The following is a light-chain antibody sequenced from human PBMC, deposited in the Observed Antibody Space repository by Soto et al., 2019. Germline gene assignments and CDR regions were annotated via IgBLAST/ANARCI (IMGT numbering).Light chain of an antibody. CDR2: GNS. V-gene: IGLV1-40*01. Sequence: QSVLTQPPSVSGAPGQRVTISCTGSSSNIGAGYDVHWYQQLPGTAPKLLIYGNSNRPSGVPDRFSGSKSGTSASLAITGLQAEDEADYYCQSYDSSLSVQFCGGTKLTVL. CDR1: SSNIGAGYD. CDR3: QSYDSSLSVQ. J-gene: IGLJ2*01.